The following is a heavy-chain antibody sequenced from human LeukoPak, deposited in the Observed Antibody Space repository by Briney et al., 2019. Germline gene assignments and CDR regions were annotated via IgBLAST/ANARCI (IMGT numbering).Heavy chain of an antibody. D-gene: IGHD1-26*01. CDR2: ISSSGSTI. Sequence: GGSLRLSCATSEFTVNSNFMSWVRQAPGKGLEWVSYISSSGSTIYYADSVKGRFTISRDNAKNSLYLQMNSLRAEDTAVYYCARDNAVGATNYWGQGTLVTVSS. J-gene: IGHJ4*02. CDR3: ARDNAVGATNY. CDR1: EFTVNSNF. V-gene: IGHV3-11*01.